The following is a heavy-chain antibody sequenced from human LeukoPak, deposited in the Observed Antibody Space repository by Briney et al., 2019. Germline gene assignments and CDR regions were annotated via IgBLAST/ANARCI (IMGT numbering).Heavy chain of an antibody. Sequence: SETLSLTCTVYGGSFSDYYWSWIRQPPGKGLEWIGEINYSGSTNYNPSLKSRVTISVDTSKNQFSLKLSSVTAADTAVYYCARRLHIVVVTATPFDYWGQGTLVTVSS. CDR2: INYSGST. CDR1: GGSFSDYY. J-gene: IGHJ4*02. V-gene: IGHV4-34*01. D-gene: IGHD2-21*02. CDR3: ARRLHIVVVTATPFDY.